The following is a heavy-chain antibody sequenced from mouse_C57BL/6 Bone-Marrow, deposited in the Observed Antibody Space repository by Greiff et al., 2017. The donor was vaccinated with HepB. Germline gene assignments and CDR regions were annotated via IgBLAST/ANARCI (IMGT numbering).Heavy chain of an antibody. D-gene: IGHD1-1*01. CDR3: GRFLDYGSSHWYFDV. J-gene: IGHJ1*03. CDR2: IWSGGST. CDR1: GFSLTSYG. V-gene: IGHV2-2*01. Sequence: VKLMESGPGLVQPSQSLSITCTVSGFSLTSYGVHWVRQSPGKGLEWLGVIWSGGSTDYNAAFISRLSISKDNSKSQVFFKMNSLQADDTAIYYCGRFLDYGSSHWYFDVWGTGTTVTVSS.